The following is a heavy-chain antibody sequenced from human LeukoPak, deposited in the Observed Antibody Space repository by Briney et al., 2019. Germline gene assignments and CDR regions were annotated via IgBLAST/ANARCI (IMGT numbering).Heavy chain of an antibody. CDR1: GGTFSSYA. J-gene: IGHJ3*02. CDR2: IIPIFGTA. Sequence: SVKVSCKASGGTFSSYAISWVRQAPGQGLEWMGGIIPIFGTANYAQKFQGRVTITTDESTSTAYMELSSLRSEDTAVYYCARRIVPAAIGSDAFDIWGQGTIVTVPS. V-gene: IGHV1-69*05. D-gene: IGHD2-2*01. CDR3: ARRIVPAAIGSDAFDI.